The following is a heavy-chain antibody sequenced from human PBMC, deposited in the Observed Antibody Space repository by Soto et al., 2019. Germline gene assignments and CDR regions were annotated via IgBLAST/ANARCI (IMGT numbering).Heavy chain of an antibody. Sequence: QVQLQESGPGLVKPSETLSLTCTVSGGSISSYYWSWIRQPPGKGLGWIGYIYYSGSTNYNPSLKSRVTISVDTSKNQFSLKLSSVTAADTAVYYCAKYGDYWFFDYWGQGALVTVSS. CDR3: AKYGDYWFFDY. D-gene: IGHD4-17*01. J-gene: IGHJ4*02. CDR2: IYYSGST. CDR1: GGSISSYY. V-gene: IGHV4-59*01.